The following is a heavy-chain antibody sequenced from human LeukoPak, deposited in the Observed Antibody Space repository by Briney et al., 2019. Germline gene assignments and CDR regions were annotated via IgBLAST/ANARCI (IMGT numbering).Heavy chain of an antibody. D-gene: IGHD4-17*01. V-gene: IGHV4-34*01. CDR1: GGSFSGYY. CDR3: ARGQSMTTVTTASQFYSYYYGMDV. J-gene: IGHJ6*02. Sequence: SETLSLTCAVYGGSFSGYYWSWIRQPPGKGLEWIGEINHSGSTNYNPSLKSRVTISVDTSKNQFSLKLSSVTAADTAVYYCARGQSMTTVTTASQFYSYYYGMDVWGQGTTVTVSS. CDR2: INHSGST.